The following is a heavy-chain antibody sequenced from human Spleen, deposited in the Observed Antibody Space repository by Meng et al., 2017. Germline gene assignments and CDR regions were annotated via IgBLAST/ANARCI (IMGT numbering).Heavy chain of an antibody. CDR2: INPDNGDT. CDR1: GYTFTSFD. D-gene: IGHD1-26*01. Sequence: QVQLVQSGAEVKKPGASVKVSCKVSGYTFTSFDINWVRQATGQGLEWMGWINPDNGDTNYAQDLQGRVTMTTDTSTSAAYMELRSLRSDDTAMYYCARRAVGDYWGQGTLVTVSS. J-gene: IGHJ4*02. V-gene: IGHV1-18*01. CDR3: ARRAVGDY.